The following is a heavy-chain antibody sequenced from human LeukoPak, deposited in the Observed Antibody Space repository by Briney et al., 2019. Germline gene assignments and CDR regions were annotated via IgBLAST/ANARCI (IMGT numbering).Heavy chain of an antibody. Sequence: GASVKVSCKASGYTFSIYGITWVRQAPGQGLEWMGWISAYTGNSNYAQKFQDRVTMTTDTSTSTAYMELRSLRSDDTAVYYCARDDSRYYYDSSGYSPYDAFDIWGQGTMVTVSS. D-gene: IGHD3-22*01. CDR2: ISAYTGNS. J-gene: IGHJ3*02. CDR3: ARDDSRYYYDSSGYSPYDAFDI. V-gene: IGHV1-18*01. CDR1: GYTFSIYG.